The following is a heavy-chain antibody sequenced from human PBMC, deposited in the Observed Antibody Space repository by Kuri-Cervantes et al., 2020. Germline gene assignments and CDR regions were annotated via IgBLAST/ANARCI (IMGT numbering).Heavy chain of an antibody. J-gene: IGHJ6*03. D-gene: IGHD3-3*01. CDR1: GYTFTGYY. CDR3: ARGSYYDFWSGYCTHSYYYYMDV. V-gene: IGHV1-2*04. CDR2: INPNSGGT. Sequence: ASVKVSCKASGYTFTGYYMHWVRQAPGQGLEWMGWINPNSGGTNYAQKFQGWVTMTRDTSISTAYMELSRLRSDDTAVYYCARGSYYDFWSGYCTHSYYYYMDVWGKGTTVTVSS.